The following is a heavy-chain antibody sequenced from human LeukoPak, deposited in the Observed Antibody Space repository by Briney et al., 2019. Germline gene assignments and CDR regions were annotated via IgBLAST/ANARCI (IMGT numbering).Heavy chain of an antibody. Sequence: PSETLSLTCAVYGGSFSGCYWSWIRQPPGKGLEWIGEINHSGSTNYNPSLKSRVTISADSSKNQFSLKWYSVTAADTGLYYCAKNGQRGFSFDPWGQGTLVIVAS. CDR2: INHSGST. J-gene: IGHJ5*02. CDR3: AKNGQRGFSFDP. CDR1: GGSFSGCY. V-gene: IGHV4-34*01. D-gene: IGHD2-8*01.